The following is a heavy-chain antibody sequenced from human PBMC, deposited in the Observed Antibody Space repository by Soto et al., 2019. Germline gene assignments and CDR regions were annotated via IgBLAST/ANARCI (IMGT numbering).Heavy chain of an antibody. V-gene: IGHV3-33*01. Sequence: QVQLVESGGGVVQPGRSLRLSCAASGFTFSSYGMHWVRQAPGKGLEWVAVIWYDGSNKYYADSVKGRFTISRDNSKNTLYLQMNSLRAEDMAVYYCARDRNWNDAGKDYYYGMDVWGQGTTVTVSS. CDR2: IWYDGSNK. CDR3: ARDRNWNDAGKDYYYGMDV. CDR1: GFTFSSYG. D-gene: IGHD1-1*01. J-gene: IGHJ6*02.